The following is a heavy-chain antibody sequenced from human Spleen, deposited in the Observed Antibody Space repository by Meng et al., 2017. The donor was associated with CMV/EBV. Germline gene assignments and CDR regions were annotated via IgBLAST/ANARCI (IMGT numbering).Heavy chain of an antibody. D-gene: IGHD6-6*01. V-gene: IGHV1-18*01. CDR1: GYIFTKYG. CDR3: ARAIAARPVYYYGMDV. J-gene: IGHJ6*02. CDR2: ISAYNGDT. Sequence: ASVKVSCKASGYIFTKYGVNWMRQAPGQGPEWMGWISAYNGDTMYAPKVQGRVTMTTDTSTSTAYMELRSLRSDDTAVYYCARAIAARPVYYYGMDVWGQGTTVTVSS.